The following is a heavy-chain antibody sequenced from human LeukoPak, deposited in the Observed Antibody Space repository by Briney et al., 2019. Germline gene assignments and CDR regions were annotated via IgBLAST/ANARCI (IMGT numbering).Heavy chain of an antibody. V-gene: IGHV5-51*01. CDR1: GYSFTSYW. CDR2: IYPGDSDT. Sequence: GESLKISCKGSGYSFTSYWIGWVRQMPGKGLEWMGVIYPGDSDTRYSPSFQGQVTISADKSISTAYLQWSSLKASDTAVYYCARQESYDFWSDYVYYMDVWGKGTTVTVSS. CDR3: ARQESYDFWSDYVYYMDV. J-gene: IGHJ6*03. D-gene: IGHD3/OR15-3a*01.